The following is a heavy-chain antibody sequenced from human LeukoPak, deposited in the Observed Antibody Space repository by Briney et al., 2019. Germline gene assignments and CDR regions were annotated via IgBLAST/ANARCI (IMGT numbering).Heavy chain of an antibody. CDR1: GFTFDDYA. J-gene: IGHJ4*02. Sequence: PGGSLRLSCVASGFTFDDYAMHWVRQAPGKGLEWVSCLTGSSTYIYYADSVKGRFTISRDNTKNSLYLQMNSLRAEDTAVYYCASLPGIAVAGYNYWGQGTLVTVSS. V-gene: IGHV3-21*01. CDR3: ASLPGIAVAGYNY. D-gene: IGHD6-19*01. CDR2: LTGSSTYI.